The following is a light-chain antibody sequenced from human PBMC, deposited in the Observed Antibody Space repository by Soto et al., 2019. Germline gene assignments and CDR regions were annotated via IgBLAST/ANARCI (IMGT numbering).Light chain of an antibody. CDR1: QSVDSY. CDR2: DAS. Sequence: IVLTQSPATLSLSPGERATLSCRASQSVDSYLAWYQQKPGQAPRLLIYDASNRATGIPARFSGSGAGTDFTLTISSLEPEDSAVYYCQQRSYWLTFGGGTKVEIK. V-gene: IGKV3-11*01. J-gene: IGKJ4*01. CDR3: QQRSYWLT.